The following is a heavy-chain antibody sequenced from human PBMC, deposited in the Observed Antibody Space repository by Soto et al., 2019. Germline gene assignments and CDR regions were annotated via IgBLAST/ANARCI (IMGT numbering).Heavy chain of an antibody. CDR3: ARGAQFHSSSWYYYGMDV. V-gene: IGHV1-2*04. CDR1: GYTFTGYY. CDR2: INPNSGGT. J-gene: IGHJ6*02. D-gene: IGHD6-13*01. Sequence: VASVKVSCKASGYTFTGYYMHWVRQAPGQGLEWMGWINPNSGGTNYAQKFQGWVTMTRDTSISTAYMELSRLRSDDTAVYYCARGAQFHSSSWYYYGMDVWGQGTTVTVSS.